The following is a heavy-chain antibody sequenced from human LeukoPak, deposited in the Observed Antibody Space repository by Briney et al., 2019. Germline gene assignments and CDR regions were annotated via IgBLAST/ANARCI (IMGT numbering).Heavy chain of an antibody. V-gene: IGHV1-69*04. Sequence: GASVKVSCKASGGTFSSYAISWVRQAPGQGLEWMGRIIPILGIANYAQKFQGRVTITADKSTSTAYMELSSLRSEDTAVYYCARDRLLGYSGSHHYGEPFDYWGQGTLVTVSS. CDR2: IIPILGIA. CDR1: GGTFSSYA. J-gene: IGHJ4*02. D-gene: IGHD1-26*01. CDR3: ARDRLLGYSGSHHYGEPFDY.